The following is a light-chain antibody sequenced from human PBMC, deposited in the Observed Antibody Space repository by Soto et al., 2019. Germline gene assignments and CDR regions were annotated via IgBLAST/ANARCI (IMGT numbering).Light chain of an antibody. CDR3: LQDYNYPHT. Sequence: IQMTQSPSSLSASVGDRVTITGRSSQGISNYVAWYQQKPGKVPKLLIYAASSLHSGVPSRFSGSGSGTDFTLTSNSLQPEDFATYYCLQDYNYPHTFGGGTKVDIK. CDR2: AAS. J-gene: IGKJ4*01. CDR1: QGISNY. V-gene: IGKV1-6*01.